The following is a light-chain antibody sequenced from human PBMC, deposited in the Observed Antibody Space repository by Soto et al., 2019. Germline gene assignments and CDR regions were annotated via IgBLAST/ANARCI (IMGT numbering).Light chain of an antibody. CDR3: QQLKSYPIT. CDR2: AAS. CDR1: QDISTY. Sequence: IHLTQSPSSLSASVGDRVTITCRASQDISTYLAWYQQKPGRAPKLLISAASTLQSGVPSRFSGSGSGTEFTLTITSLQSEDFATYHCQQLKSYPITFGQGTRL. V-gene: IGKV1-9*01. J-gene: IGKJ5*01.